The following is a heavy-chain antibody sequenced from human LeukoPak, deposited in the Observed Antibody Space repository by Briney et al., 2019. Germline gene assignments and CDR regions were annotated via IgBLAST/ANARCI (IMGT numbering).Heavy chain of an antibody. CDR1: GGSISSYC. CDR3: ARGIMTTVPTFDY. V-gene: IGHV4-59*01. D-gene: IGHD4-17*01. J-gene: IGHJ4*02. CDR2: IYYSGST. Sequence: SSETLSLTCTVSGGSISSYCWSWIQQPPGKGLEWIGYIYYSGSTNYNPSLKSRVTISVDTSKNQFSLKLSSVTAAETAVYYCARGIMTTVPTFDYWGQGTLVTVSS.